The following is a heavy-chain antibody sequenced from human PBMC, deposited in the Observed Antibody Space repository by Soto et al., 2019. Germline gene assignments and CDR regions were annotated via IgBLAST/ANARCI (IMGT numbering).Heavy chain of an antibody. J-gene: IGHJ4*02. Sequence: QVVVVESGGGVAQPGRSLTLSCAASGFMFETFYMHWVRQAPGKGLQWVAVISSDGRNKYYAESVKGRFSISRDNSKNTLYLQLNSLIPQDTAVYYCARVFDGYYFDYWGQGALVTVSS. CDR3: ARVFDGYYFDY. CDR1: GFMFETFY. CDR2: ISSDGRNK. V-gene: IGHV3-30*04. D-gene: IGHD6-13*01.